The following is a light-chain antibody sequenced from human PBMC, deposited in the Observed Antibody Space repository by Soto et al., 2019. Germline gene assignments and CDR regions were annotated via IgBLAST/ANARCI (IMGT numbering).Light chain of an antibody. CDR3: QVWDSSSDHYV. V-gene: IGLV3-21*04. Sequence: SYELTQPPSVSVAPGKTARIPCGGDNIGTKSVHWYQQRPGQAPVLVSYFDSDRPSGIPERFSGSNSGNTASLTITRVEAGDEADYYCQVWDSSSDHYVFGTGTKVTVL. CDR1: NIGTKS. J-gene: IGLJ1*01. CDR2: FDS.